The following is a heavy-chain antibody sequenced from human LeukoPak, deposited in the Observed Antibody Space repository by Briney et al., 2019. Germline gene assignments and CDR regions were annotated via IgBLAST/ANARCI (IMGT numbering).Heavy chain of an antibody. D-gene: IGHD6-13*01. V-gene: IGHV4-59*08. CDR3: ARHGAVAAAGPLEP. CDR1: GGSISSYY. CDR2: IYYSGST. Sequence: WETLSLTCTVSGGSISSYYWSWIRQPPGKGLEWIGYIYYSGSTNYNPSLKSRVTISVDTTKNQFSLKLSSVTAADTAVYYCARHGAVAAAGPLEPWGQGTLVTVSS. J-gene: IGHJ5*02.